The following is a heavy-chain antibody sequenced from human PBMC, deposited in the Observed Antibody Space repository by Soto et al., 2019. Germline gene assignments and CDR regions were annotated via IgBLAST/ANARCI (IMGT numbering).Heavy chain of an antibody. J-gene: IGHJ5*02. D-gene: IGHD2-15*01. V-gene: IGHV1-69*01. CDR1: GGTFSSYA. CDR2: IIPIFGTA. Sequence: QVQLVQSGAEVKKPGSSVKVSCKASGGTFSSYAISWVRQAPGQGLEWMGGIIPIFGTANYAQKFQGRVTITADESTSTAYMELSSLRSEDTAVYYCASRGLVYCSGGSCFGWFDPWGQGTLVTVSS. CDR3: ASRGLVYCSGGSCFGWFDP.